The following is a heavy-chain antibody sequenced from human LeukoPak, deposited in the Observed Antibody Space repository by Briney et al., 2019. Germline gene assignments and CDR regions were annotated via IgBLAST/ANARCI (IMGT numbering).Heavy chain of an antibody. D-gene: IGHD6-13*01. Sequence: SETLSLTCAVYGGSFNGYYWSWLRQSPGKGLEWIGEIDHSGRTNSNPSLQSRVIISVDMSKNQFSLKLTSVTAADTAVYYCARKSIVTAGRKPYDYWDQGTLVTVSS. CDR2: IDHSGRT. CDR3: ARKSIVTAGRKPYDY. J-gene: IGHJ4*02. CDR1: GGSFNGYY. V-gene: IGHV4-34*01.